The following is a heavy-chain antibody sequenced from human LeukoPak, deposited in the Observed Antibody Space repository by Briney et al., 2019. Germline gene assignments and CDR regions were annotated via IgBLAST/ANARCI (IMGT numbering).Heavy chain of an antibody. CDR1: GWSFNDYY. Sequence: PSETLSLTCAVYGWSFNDYYWSWIRQPPGKGLEWIGCIYYTGSTNYNPSLKSRVTISVDTSKNQFSLKLSSVTAADTAVYYCARSYGGNPDYWGQGTLVTVSS. J-gene: IGHJ4*02. CDR2: IYYTGST. V-gene: IGHV4-59*08. CDR3: ARSYGGNPDY. D-gene: IGHD4-23*01.